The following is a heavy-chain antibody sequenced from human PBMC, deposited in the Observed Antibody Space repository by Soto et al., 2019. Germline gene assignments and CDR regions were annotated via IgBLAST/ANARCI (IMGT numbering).Heavy chain of an antibody. V-gene: IGHV1-69*06. Sequence: ASVKVSCKASGGTFSSDAISWVRQAPGQGLKWMGGIIPIFDTANYAQKFQGRVTITADKSTSTAYMELSSLRSEDTSVYYCATPKAYCGGDCYSTGFDYWGQGPLVTVSS. CDR3: ATPKAYCGGDCYSTGFDY. CDR1: GGTFSSDA. CDR2: IIPIFDTA. D-gene: IGHD2-21*02. J-gene: IGHJ4*02.